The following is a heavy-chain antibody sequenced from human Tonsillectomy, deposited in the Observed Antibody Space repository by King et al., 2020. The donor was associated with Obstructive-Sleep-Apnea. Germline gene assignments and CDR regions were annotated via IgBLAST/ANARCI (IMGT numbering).Heavy chain of an antibody. CDR2: ISWNSGSI. J-gene: IGHJ4*02. D-gene: IGHD5-12*01. Sequence: QLVQSGGGLVQPGRSLRLSCAASGFTFDDYAMHWVRQAPGKGLEWVSGISWNSGSIGYADSVKGRFTISRDNAKNSLYLQMNSLRAEDTALYYCAKDGPGGGWIGYFDYWGQGTLVTVSS. V-gene: IGHV3-9*01. CDR1: GFTFDDYA. CDR3: AKDGPGGGWIGYFDY.